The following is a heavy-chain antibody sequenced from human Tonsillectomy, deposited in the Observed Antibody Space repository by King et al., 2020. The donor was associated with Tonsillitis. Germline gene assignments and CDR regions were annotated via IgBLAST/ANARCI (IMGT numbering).Heavy chain of an antibody. V-gene: IGHV3-30*02. D-gene: IGHD3-22*01. CDR3: AKDLGRSGNPLDG. J-gene: IGHJ6*02. CDR1: QFTFSSYA. CDR2: IGYDGSSK. Sequence: VQLVESGGGVVQPGGSLRLSCAASQFTFSSYAMHWVRQAPGKGLEWVAYIGYDGSSKNYPDSLKGRFTVSRDNSKNTLYLQMNSLRPDDTAVYYCAKDLGRSGNPLDGWGQGTTVTVSS.